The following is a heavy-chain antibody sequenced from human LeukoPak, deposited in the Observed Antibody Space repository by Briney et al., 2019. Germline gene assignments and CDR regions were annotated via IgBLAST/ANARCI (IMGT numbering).Heavy chain of an antibody. Sequence: PGGSLRLSCAASGFTFSSYWMHWVRQAPGKGLVWVSRINSDGGSTTYADSVKGRFTISRDNAKNTLYLQMNSLRAEDTAVYYCASAKWELPFDDWGQGTLVTVSS. V-gene: IGHV3-74*01. CDR2: INSDGGST. CDR1: GFTFSSYW. D-gene: IGHD1-26*01. CDR3: ASAKWELPFDD. J-gene: IGHJ4*02.